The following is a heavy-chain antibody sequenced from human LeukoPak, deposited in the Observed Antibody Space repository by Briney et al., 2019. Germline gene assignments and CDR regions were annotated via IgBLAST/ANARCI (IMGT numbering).Heavy chain of an antibody. J-gene: IGHJ4*02. V-gene: IGHV3-30*18. D-gene: IGHD5-12*01. CDR3: AKDLEATTRGFDY. Sequence: GGSLRLSCAASGFTFAIHAMTWVRQAPGKGLEWVAVISYDGSNKYYALSVKGRFTISRDNSKNTLYLQMSSLRAEDTAVYYCAKDLEATTRGFDYWGQGSRVTVSS. CDR1: GFTFAIHA. CDR2: ISYDGSNK.